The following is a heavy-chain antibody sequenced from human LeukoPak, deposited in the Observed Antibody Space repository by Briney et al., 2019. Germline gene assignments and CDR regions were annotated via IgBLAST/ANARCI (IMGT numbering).Heavy chain of an antibody. J-gene: IGHJ3*02. D-gene: IGHD6-13*01. CDR1: GFTFSNAW. V-gene: IGHV3-15*01. CDR3: TTVGPGYHDAFDI. Sequence: PGGSLRLSCAASGFTFSNAWMSWVRQAPGKGLEWVGRIKSKTDGGTTDYAAPVKGRFTISRGDSKNTLYLQMNSLKTEDTAVYYCTTVGPGYHDAFDIWGQGTMVTVSS. CDR2: IKSKTDGGTT.